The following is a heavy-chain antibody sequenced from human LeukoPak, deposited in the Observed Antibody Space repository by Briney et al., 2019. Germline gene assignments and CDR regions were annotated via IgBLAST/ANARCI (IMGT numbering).Heavy chain of an antibody. CDR2: INTNTGNP. V-gene: IGHV7-4-1*02. D-gene: IGHD2-15*01. CDR1: GYIFTSYA. Sequence: GASVKVSCKASGYIFTSYAMNWVRQAPGQGLEWMGWINTNTGNPTYAQGFTGRFVFSLDTSVSTAYLQISSLKTEETAVYFCARGGSCSGGSCYSNAFDIWGQGTMVTVSS. CDR3: ARGGSCSGGSCYSNAFDI. J-gene: IGHJ3*02.